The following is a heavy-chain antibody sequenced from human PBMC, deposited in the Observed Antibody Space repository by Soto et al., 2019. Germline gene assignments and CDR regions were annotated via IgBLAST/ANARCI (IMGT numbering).Heavy chain of an antibody. CDR2: ISSSSSTI. J-gene: IGHJ4*02. D-gene: IGHD5-18*01. CDR1: GFTFSSYS. Sequence: EVQLVESGGGLVQPGGSLRLSCAASGFTFSSYSMNWVRQAPGKGLEWVSYISSSSSTIYYADSVKGRFTISRDNAKNSLYLPMNSLGDQDTAVYYCARGGYSYGYDPSVCWGQGTLVTVSS. CDR3: ARGGYSYGYDPSVC. V-gene: IGHV3-48*02.